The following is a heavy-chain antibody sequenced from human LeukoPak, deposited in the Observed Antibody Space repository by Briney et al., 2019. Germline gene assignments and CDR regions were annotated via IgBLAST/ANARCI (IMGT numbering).Heavy chain of an antibody. D-gene: IGHD2-2*01. CDR3: ARRSPLGYCSSTSCGRAFDI. V-gene: IGHV5-51*01. J-gene: IGHJ3*02. CDR1: GYSFTSYW. CDR2: IYPGDSDT. Sequence: LGESLKISCKGSGYSFTSYWIGWVRQMPGKGLEWMGIIYPGDSDTRYSPSFQGQVTISADKSISTAYLQWSSLKASDTAMYYCARRSPLGYCSSTSCGRAFDIWGQGTMVTVSS.